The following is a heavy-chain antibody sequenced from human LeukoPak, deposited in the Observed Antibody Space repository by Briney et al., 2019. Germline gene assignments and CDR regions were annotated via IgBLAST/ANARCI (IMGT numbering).Heavy chain of an antibody. CDR2: FNPENGNT. Sequence: GASVKVSCKASGYTFTGYYIHWVRQAPGQGLEWMGWFNPENGNTNYAQKVQGRVTVTADTSTSTSYMELRSLRSDDTAVYYCAREHSSSWDQFDYWGQGTLVTVSS. CDR1: GYTFTGYY. CDR3: AREHSSSWDQFDY. J-gene: IGHJ4*02. V-gene: IGHV1-18*04. D-gene: IGHD6-13*01.